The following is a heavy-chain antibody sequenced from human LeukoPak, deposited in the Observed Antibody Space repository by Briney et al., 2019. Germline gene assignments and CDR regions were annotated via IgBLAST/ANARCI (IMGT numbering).Heavy chain of an antibody. V-gene: IGHV3-74*01. D-gene: IGHD1-26*01. CDR2: ISTDGTTT. J-gene: IGHJ4*02. CDR1: GFTFNNYW. CDR3: AREHRNVGATIDW. Sequence: GGSLRLSCAASGFTFNNYWMHWVRQAPGKGLVWVSRISTDGTTTSYADSVKGRFTISRDNAKNTLYLQMNSLRAEDTAVYYCAREHRNVGATIDWWGQGTLVTVSS.